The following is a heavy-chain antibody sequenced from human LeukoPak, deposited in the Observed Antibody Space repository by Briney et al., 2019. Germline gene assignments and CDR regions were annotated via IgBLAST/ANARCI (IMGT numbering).Heavy chain of an antibody. V-gene: IGHV3-33*01. CDR3: ARDDALGDNALDI. D-gene: IGHD3-16*01. Sequence: PGGSLRLSCAASGFTFSSHGMHWVRQTPGRGLEWVAIIWYDGSNKYYADSVKGRFTISRDNSKNTLFLQMNSLRAEDTAVYYCARDDALGDNALDIWGQGTMVTVSS. J-gene: IGHJ3*02. CDR1: GFTFSSHG. CDR2: IWYDGSNK.